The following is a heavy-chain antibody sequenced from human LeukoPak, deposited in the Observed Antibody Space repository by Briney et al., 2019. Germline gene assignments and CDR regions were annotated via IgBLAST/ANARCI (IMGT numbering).Heavy chain of an antibody. CDR1: GFTFDDYA. CDR3: AKAGVSYGDYVEYYFDY. V-gene: IGHV3-43D*03. CDR2: ISWDGGST. Sequence: PGGSLRLSCAASGFTFDDYAMHWVRQAPGKGLEWVSLISWDGGSTYYADSVKGRFTISRDNSKNSLYLQMNSLRAEDTALYYCAKAGVSYGDYVEYYFDYWGQGTLVTVSS. D-gene: IGHD4-17*01. J-gene: IGHJ4*02.